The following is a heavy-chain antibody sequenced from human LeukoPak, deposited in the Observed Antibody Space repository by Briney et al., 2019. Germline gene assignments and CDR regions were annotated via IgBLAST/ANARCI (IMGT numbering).Heavy chain of an antibody. CDR2: IYTSGST. V-gene: IGHV4-4*07. Sequence: SETLSLTCTVSGGSISSYYWSWIRQPAGKGLEWIGRIYTSGSTNYNPSLKSRVTISVDTSKNQFSLKLSSVTAADTAVYYCASFLPLTGLDYWGQGTLVTVSS. J-gene: IGHJ4*02. D-gene: IGHD3-9*01. CDR3: ASFLPLTGLDY. CDR1: GGSISSYY.